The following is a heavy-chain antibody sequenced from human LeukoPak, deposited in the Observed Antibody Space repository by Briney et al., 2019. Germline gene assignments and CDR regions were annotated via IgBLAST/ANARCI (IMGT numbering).Heavy chain of an antibody. J-gene: IGHJ3*02. CDR3: AKDIGDSTGYYSDAFDI. CDR1: GYTFTSYY. CDR2: INPSGGST. V-gene: IGHV1-46*01. Sequence: ASVKVSCKASGYTFTSYYMHWVRQAPGQGLEWMGIINPSGGSTSYAQKFQGRVTMTRDTSTSTVYMELSSLRSEDTAVYYCAKDIGDSTGYYSDAFDIWGHGTMVTVSS. D-gene: IGHD3-22*01.